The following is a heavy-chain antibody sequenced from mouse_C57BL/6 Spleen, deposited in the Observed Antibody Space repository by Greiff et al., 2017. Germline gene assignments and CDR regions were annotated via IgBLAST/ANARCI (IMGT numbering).Heavy chain of an antibody. CDR1: GYTFTDYE. CDR3: TRWGTAQAHYAMDY. V-gene: IGHV1-15*01. J-gene: IGHJ4*01. D-gene: IGHD3-2*02. Sequence: QVQLQQSGAELVRPGASVTLSCKASGYTFTDYEMHWVKQTPVHGLEWIGAIDPETGGTAYNQKFKGKAILTADKSSSTAYMELRILTSEDSAVYCCTRWGTAQAHYAMDYWGQGTSVTVSS. CDR2: IDPETGGT.